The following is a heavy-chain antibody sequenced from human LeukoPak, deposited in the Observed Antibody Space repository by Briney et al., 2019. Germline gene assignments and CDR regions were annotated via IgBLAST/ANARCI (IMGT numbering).Heavy chain of an antibody. D-gene: IGHD1-26*01. CDR1: GFTFSSYS. CDR2: ISSSSSYI. J-gene: IGHJ5*02. Sequence: GGSLRLSCAASGFTFSSYSMNWVRQAPGKGLEWVSSISSSSSYIYYADSVKGRFTISRENAKNSLYLQMNSLRSEDTAVYYCARKLLATNWFDPGGQGTLVTVSS. V-gene: IGHV3-21*01. CDR3: ARKLLATNWFDP.